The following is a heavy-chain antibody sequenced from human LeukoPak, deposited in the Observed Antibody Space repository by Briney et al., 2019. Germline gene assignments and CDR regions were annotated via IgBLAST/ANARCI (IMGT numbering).Heavy chain of an antibody. D-gene: IGHD4-17*01. J-gene: IGHJ4*02. CDR3: ARVAINDYGDYFDY. CDR2: INKEGNEI. V-gene: IGHV3-7*01. CDR1: GFTFSSYW. Sequence: PGGSLRLSCAASGFTFSSYWLSWVRQAPGKGLEWVANINKEGNEIYYVNSVKGRFTISRDNTKNSLYLQMNSLRAEDTAVYYYARVAINDYGDYFDYWGQGTLVTVSS.